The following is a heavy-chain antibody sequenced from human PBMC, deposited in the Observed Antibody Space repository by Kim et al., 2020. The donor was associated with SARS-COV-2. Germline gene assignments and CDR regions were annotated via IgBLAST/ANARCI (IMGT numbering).Heavy chain of an antibody. D-gene: IGHD3-16*02. V-gene: IGHV7-4-1*02. J-gene: IGHJ4*02. CDR3: ARVIWGTYRYTDY. Sequence: YAQAFDGRFVFSVDTSVTTAYLQISSLAAEDTALYYCARVIWGTYRYTDYWGQGTLVTVSS.